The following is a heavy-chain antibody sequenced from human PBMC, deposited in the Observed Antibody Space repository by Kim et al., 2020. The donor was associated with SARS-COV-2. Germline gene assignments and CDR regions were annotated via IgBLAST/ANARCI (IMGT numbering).Heavy chain of an antibody. CDR1: GFTFSGYG. CDR2: IAYDGSNK. V-gene: IGHV3-30*18. D-gene: IGHD4-17*01. Sequence: GGSLRLSCAASGFTFSGYGMHWVRQAPGKGLEWVAVIAYDGSNKYYVDSVKGRFTISRDNSNNTLYLQMNSLRAEDTAVYYCVKEERGTVTTSYYFDYWGQGTLVTVSS. CDR3: VKEERGTVTTSYYFDY. J-gene: IGHJ4*02.